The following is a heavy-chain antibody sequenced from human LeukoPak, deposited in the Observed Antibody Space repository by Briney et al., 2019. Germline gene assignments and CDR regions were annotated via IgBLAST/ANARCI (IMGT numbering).Heavy chain of an antibody. CDR1: GFTFNNYG. CDR3: AKGIDNRGNPFDY. J-gene: IGHJ4*02. Sequence: GGSLRLSCAASGFTFNNYGMSWVRQAPGEGLEWVSEISNTGGSTYYGDSVQGRFTISRDNSEDTLYLQMDSLRAEDTAIYYCAKGIDNRGNPFDYWGQGTLVTVST. V-gene: IGHV3-23*01. D-gene: IGHD2/OR15-2a*01. CDR2: ISNTGGST.